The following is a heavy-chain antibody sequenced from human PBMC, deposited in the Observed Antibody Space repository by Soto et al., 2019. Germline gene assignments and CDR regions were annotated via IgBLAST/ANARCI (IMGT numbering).Heavy chain of an antibody. CDR1: GGSFSGYY. CDR3: ARERVGYSSGWPLRTYYYXGMDV. CDR2: INHSGST. Sequence: KASETLSLTCAVYGGSFSGYYWSWIRQPPGKXLEWIGEINHSGSTNYNPSLKSRVTISVDTSKNQFSLKLSSVTAADTAVYYCARERVGYSSGWPLRTYYYXGMDVWGQGTTVTVSS. V-gene: IGHV4-34*01. D-gene: IGHD6-19*01. J-gene: IGHJ6*02.